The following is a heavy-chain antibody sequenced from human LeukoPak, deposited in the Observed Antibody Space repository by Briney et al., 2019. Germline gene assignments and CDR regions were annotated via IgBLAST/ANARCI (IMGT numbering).Heavy chain of an antibody. D-gene: IGHD3-3*01. Sequence: SETLSLTCTVSGGSISSYYWSWIRQPPGKGLEWIGYIYYSGSTNYNPSLKSRVTISVDTSKNQFSLKLSSVTAADTAVYYCASVHYDFWSGYVYWGQGTLVTVSS. CDR2: IYYSGST. CDR1: GGSISSYY. V-gene: IGHV4-59*01. CDR3: ASVHYDFWSGYVY. J-gene: IGHJ4*02.